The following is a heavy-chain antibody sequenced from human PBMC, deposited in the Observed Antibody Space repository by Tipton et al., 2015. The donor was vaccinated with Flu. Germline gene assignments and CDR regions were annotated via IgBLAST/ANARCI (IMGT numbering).Heavy chain of an antibody. J-gene: IGHJ4*02. CDR1: GGALSSFY. V-gene: IGHV4-4*07. CDR3: ARGSGSGTFMIFDF. Sequence: TLSLTCTVSGGALSSFYWNWIRQPAGKGLEWVGRIYSSGSATYSPSLKSRVTLSIDTSKNQFALNMISVTAADTAVYYCARGSGSGTFMIFDFWGQGTLVTVSS. D-gene: IGHD3-10*01. CDR2: IYSSGSA.